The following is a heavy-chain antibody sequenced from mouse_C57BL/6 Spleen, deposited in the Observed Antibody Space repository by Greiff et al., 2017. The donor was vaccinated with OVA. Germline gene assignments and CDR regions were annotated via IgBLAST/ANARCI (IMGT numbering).Heavy chain of an antibody. D-gene: IGHD2-2*01. CDR2: IDPSDSET. Sequence: QVQLQQPGAELVRPGSSVKLSCKASGYTFTSYWMHWVKQRPIQGLEWIGNIDPSDSETHYNQKFKDKATLTVDKSSSTAYMQLSSLTSEDSAVYYCARGYDAHYYAMDYWGQGTSVTVSS. CDR1: GYTFTSYW. J-gene: IGHJ4*01. CDR3: ARGYDAHYYAMDY. V-gene: IGHV1-52*01.